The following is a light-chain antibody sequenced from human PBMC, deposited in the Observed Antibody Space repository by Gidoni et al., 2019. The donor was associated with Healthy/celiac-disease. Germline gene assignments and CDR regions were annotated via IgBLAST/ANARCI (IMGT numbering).Light chain of an antibody. CDR1: KLGDKY. CDR2: QVS. V-gene: IGLV3-1*01. Sequence: SYELTKPPPASVSPVQTASITSSGDKLGDKYACWYQQKPGQSPVLVFYQVSKRPSGIPVRFSGSNSGNTATLPIRGTPAMDAADYYCQAWDSSVVVFGGGTKLTVL. CDR3: QAWDSSVVV. J-gene: IGLJ2*01.